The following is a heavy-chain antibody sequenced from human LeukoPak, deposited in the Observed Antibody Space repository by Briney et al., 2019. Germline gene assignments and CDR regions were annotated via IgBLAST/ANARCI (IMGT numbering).Heavy chain of an antibody. D-gene: IGHD3-16*01. CDR1: GFTFSSYW. V-gene: IGHV3-74*01. CDR3: ARTRTLPIAGGFDT. CDR2: ISTDGSST. Sequence: GGSLRLSCAASGFTFSSYWMHWVRQGPGKGLVWVSRISTDGSSTDFADSVKGRFTISRENAKNTLYLQMNSLRAEDTAVYYCARTRTLPIAGGFDTWGQGSLVTVSS. J-gene: IGHJ5*02.